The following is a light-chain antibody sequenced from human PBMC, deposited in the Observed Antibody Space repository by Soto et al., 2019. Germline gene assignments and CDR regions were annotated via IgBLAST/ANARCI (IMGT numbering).Light chain of an antibody. CDR2: DVT. V-gene: IGLV2-14*01. J-gene: IGLJ1*01. CDR3: SSYTSIATYV. CDR1: DXDVGGYNY. Sequence: QSALTQPGSVSGSPGQSITISCTGTDXDVGGYNYVSWYQQYPDKAPKLIIYDVTNRPSGVSMRFSGSKSGNTASLTISGLRPEDEADYYCSSYTSIATYVFGSGTKVNLL.